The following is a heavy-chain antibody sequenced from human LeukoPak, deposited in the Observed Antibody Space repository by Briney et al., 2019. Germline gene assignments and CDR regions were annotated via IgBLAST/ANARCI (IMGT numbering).Heavy chain of an antibody. CDR2: INPDNGGT. J-gene: IGHJ4*02. D-gene: IGHD5-12*01. V-gene: IGHV1-2*02. Sequence: GASVKVSCKASGYTFTGYYTHWVRLAHGQGLERMGWINPDNGGTNYAQKFQGRVTMTRDMSISTAYMELSRLRSDDTAVYYCARDPSNSGYDYLYYFDYWGQGTLVTVSS. CDR3: ARDPSNSGYDYLYYFDY. CDR1: GYTFTGYY.